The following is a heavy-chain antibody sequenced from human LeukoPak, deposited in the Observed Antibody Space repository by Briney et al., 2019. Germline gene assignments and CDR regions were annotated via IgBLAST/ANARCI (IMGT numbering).Heavy chain of an antibody. CDR1: GGTFSSYA. Sequence: SVKVSCKASGGTFSSYAISWVRQAPGQGLEWMEGIIPIFGTANYAQKFQGRVTITTDESTSTAYMELSSLRSEDTAVYYCARDVRYYGSGSYDDYWGQGTLVTVSS. CDR3: ARDVRYYGSGSYDDY. J-gene: IGHJ4*02. D-gene: IGHD3-10*01. V-gene: IGHV1-69*05. CDR2: IIPIFGTA.